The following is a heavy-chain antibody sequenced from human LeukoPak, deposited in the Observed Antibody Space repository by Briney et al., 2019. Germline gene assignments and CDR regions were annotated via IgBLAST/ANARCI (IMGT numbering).Heavy chain of an antibody. CDR2: ISAYNGNT. J-gene: IGHJ3*02. Sequence: GASVKVSCKASGYTFTSYGISWVRQAPGQGLEWMGWISAYNGNTNYAQKLQGRVTMTTDTSTSTAYMELRSLRSDDTAVYYCARHVYNWNGGPWAFDIWGQGTMVTVSS. CDR1: GYTFTSYG. D-gene: IGHD1-1*01. V-gene: IGHV1-18*01. CDR3: ARHVYNWNGGPWAFDI.